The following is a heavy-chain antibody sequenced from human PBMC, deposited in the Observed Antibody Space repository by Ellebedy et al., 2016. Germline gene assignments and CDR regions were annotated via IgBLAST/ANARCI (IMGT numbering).Heavy chain of an antibody. CDR2: IIPIFGTA. CDR3: ARAPYYDILTGPYYYYGMDV. J-gene: IGHJ6*02. V-gene: IGHV1-69*13. CDR1: GYTFTSHD. Sequence: SVKVSXXASGYTFTSHDINWVRQAPGQGLEWMGGIIPIFGTANYAQKFQGRVTITADESTSTAYMELSSLRSEDTAVYYCARAPYYDILTGPYYYYGMDVWGQGTTVTVSS. D-gene: IGHD3-9*01.